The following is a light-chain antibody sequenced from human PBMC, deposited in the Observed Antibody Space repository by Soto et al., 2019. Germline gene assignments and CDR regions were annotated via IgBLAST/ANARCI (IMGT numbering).Light chain of an antibody. J-gene: IGLJ3*02. CDR1: SSDVGRYNL. Sequence: QSVLTQPASVSGSPGQSITISCTGTSSDVGRYNLVSWYQQLPGKAPKLIIYEVNERPSGISDRFSGSKSGNTASLTISGLQDEDEADYFCCSYVGSSILMFGGGTKVTV. CDR3: CSYVGSSILM. V-gene: IGLV2-23*02. CDR2: EVN.